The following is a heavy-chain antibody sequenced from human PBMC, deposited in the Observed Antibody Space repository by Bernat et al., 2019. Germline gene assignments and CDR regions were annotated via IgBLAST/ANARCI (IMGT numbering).Heavy chain of an antibody. J-gene: IGHJ6*02. Sequence: EVQLVESGGGLVKPGGSLRLSCAASGFTFSSYSVNWVRQAPGKGLGWVSSISSSSSYIYYADSVKGRFTISRDNAKNSLYLQMNSLRAEDTAVYYCAREGYSSSSMYYYYYGMDVWGQGTTVTVSS. CDR2: ISSSSSYI. CDR3: AREGYSSSSMYYYYYGMDV. V-gene: IGHV3-21*01. D-gene: IGHD6-6*01. CDR1: GFTFSSYS.